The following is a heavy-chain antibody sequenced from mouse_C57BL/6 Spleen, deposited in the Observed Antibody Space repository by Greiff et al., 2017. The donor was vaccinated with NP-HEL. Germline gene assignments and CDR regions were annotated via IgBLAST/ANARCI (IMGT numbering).Heavy chain of an antibody. J-gene: IGHJ2*01. CDR1: GYAFSSSW. CDR3: ARDRYFDY. CDR2: IYPGDGDT. Sequence: QVQLQQSGPELVKPGASVKISCKASGYAFSSSWMNWVQQRPGKGLEWIGRIYPGDGDTNYNGKFKGKATLTADKSSSTAYMQLSSLTSEDSAVYFCARDRYFDYWGQGTTLTVSS. V-gene: IGHV1-82*01.